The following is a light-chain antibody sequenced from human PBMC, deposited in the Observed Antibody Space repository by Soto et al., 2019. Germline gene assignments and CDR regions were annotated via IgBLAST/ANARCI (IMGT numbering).Light chain of an antibody. CDR2: WAS. CDR1: QSLLANCNKKNC. V-gene: IGKV4-1*01. J-gene: IGKJ2*01. CDR3: QHFFSPPFP. Sequence: DIVMTQSPDSLSVSLGERATINCKSSQSLLANCNKKNCLAWYQHKPGQPPKMLILWASTREYGVPDRFSGSGSVTDFTLTISSLQAEAAAVYYCQHFFSPPFPFGQGTKLEIK.